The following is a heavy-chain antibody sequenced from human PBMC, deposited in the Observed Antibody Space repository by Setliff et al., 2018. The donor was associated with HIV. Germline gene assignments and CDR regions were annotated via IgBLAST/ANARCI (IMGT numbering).Heavy chain of an antibody. CDR1: GDSIGSNTFY. CDR2: INHSGST. D-gene: IGHD6-6*01. J-gene: IGHJ4*02. CDR3: ARHRASSSGFPLDF. Sequence: PSETLSLTCSVYGDSIGSNTFYWGWLRQPPGKEPEWIGSINHSGSTYYYPSLKSRVTMSVDTSKNQFSLRLSSVTATDTAVYYCARHRASSSGFPLDFWGQGILVTVSS. V-gene: IGHV4-39*01.